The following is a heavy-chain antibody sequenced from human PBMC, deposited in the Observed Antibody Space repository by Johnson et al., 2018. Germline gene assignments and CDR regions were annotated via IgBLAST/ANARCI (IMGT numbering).Heavy chain of an antibody. V-gene: IGHV4-4*07. CDR3: AREAADFDARVYSTDTFDI. D-gene: IGHD4/OR15-4a*01. CDR2: IYTSGNT. Sequence: QVQLVQSGPGLVKPSETLSLTCTVSGGSIGNYFWSWIRQPAGKGLEWVGQIYTSGNTNYNPSLKSRVTMSVDTSKNQFSLKLNSVTAADTAVYYCAREAADFDARVYSTDTFDIGGQVTMVSVSS. CDR1: GGSIGNYF. J-gene: IGHJ3*02.